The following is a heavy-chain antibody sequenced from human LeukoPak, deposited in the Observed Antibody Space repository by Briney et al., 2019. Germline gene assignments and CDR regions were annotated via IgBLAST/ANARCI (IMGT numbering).Heavy chain of an antibody. CDR1: GYSFSKYW. CDR3: ARPQYYDILTGSYNWFDP. V-gene: IGHV5-51*01. CDR2: IYSDEPLI. D-gene: IGHD3-9*01. Sequence: GESLKISCTASGYSFSKYWIGWVRQTPGKGLEWMGFIYSDEPLITYSPSFEGQVTISADNSINTAYLQWNSLKASDTAMYYCARPQYYDILTGSYNWFDPWGQGTLVTVSS. J-gene: IGHJ5*02.